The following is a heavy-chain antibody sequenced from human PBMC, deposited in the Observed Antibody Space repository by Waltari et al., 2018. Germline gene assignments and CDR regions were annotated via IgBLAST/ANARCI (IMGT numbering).Heavy chain of an antibody. J-gene: IGHJ5*02. CDR2: IRYDGSNK. CDR3: ARGGGWFDP. Sequence: QVQLVESGGGVVQPGGSLRLSCAASGFTFSSYGMHWVRQAPGKGLEWVALIRYDGSNKKYADSVKGRFTISRDNSKNTLYLQMNSLRAEDTAVYYCARGGGWFDPWGQGTLVTVSS. D-gene: IGHD3-16*01. V-gene: IGHV3-30*02. CDR1: GFTFSSYG.